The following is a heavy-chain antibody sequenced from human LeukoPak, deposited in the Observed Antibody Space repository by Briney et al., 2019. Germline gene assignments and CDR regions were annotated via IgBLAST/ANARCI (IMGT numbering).Heavy chain of an antibody. J-gene: IGHJ5*02. CDR2: MNPNSGNT. Sequence: GASVKVSCKASGYTFTSYDINWVRQATGQGLEWMGWMNPNSGNTGYAQKFQGRVTITRNTSISTAYMELSSLRSEDTAVYYCAREYCSSTSCSGGWWFDPWGQGTLVTVSS. D-gene: IGHD2-2*01. V-gene: IGHV1-8*03. CDR1: GYTFTSYD. CDR3: AREYCSSTSCSGGWWFDP.